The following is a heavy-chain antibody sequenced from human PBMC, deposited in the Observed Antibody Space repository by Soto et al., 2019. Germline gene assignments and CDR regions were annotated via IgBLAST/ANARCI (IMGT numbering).Heavy chain of an antibody. V-gene: IGHV4-34*01. J-gene: IGHJ5*02. CDR1: GGSFSGYY. CDR2: INHSGST. D-gene: IGHD2-8*01. Sequence: QVQLQQWGAGLLKPSETLSLTCAVYGGSFSGYYWSWIRQPPGKGLEWLGEINHSGSTNYNPSLKSRVTISVDTSKNQFSLKLSSVTAADTAVYYCARGYCTNGVCQSNWFDPWGQGTLVTVSS. CDR3: ARGYCTNGVCQSNWFDP.